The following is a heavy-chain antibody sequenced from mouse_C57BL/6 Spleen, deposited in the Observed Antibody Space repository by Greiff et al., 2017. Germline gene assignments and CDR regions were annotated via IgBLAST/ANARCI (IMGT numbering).Heavy chain of an antibody. CDR1: GFPFSDSG. J-gene: IGHJ4*01. V-gene: IGHV5-17*01. CDR2: ISSGSSTI. Sequence: EVKLVESGGGFVTPGGSLKLSCAASGFPFSDSGMHWVRQAPEKGLEWVAYISSGSSTISYADTVKGRFTISRDNAKNTLFLQMTSLRSEDTAMYYCARPAGDFYAMDYWGQGTSVTVSS. CDR3: ARPAGDFYAMDY.